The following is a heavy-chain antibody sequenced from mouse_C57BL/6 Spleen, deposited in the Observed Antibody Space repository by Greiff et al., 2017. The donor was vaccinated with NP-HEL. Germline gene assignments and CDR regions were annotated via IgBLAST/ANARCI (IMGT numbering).Heavy chain of an antibody. Sequence: QVHVKQSGAELVRPGASVTLSCKASGYTFTDYEMHWVKQTPVHGLEWIGAIDPETGGTAYNQKFKGKAILTADKSSSTAYMELRSLTSEDSAVYYCPRGDSSGYPFAYWGQGTLVTVSA. J-gene: IGHJ3*01. V-gene: IGHV1-15*01. CDR1: GYTFTDYE. CDR3: PRGDSSGYPFAY. D-gene: IGHD3-2*02. CDR2: IDPETGGT.